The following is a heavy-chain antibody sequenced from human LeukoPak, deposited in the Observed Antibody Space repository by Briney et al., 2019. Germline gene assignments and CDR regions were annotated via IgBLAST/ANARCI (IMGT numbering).Heavy chain of an antibody. CDR1: GFTFNSYW. CDR3: ARDGYGSGSHDY. D-gene: IGHD3-10*01. V-gene: IGHV3-7*04. CDR2: IEQDGSEK. Sequence: PGGSLRLSCAASGFTFNSYWMSWVRQAPGKGLEWVANIEQDGSEKFHVDSVTGRFTISRDNAKNSLCLQLSSLRAEDTAVYYCARDGYGSGSHDYWGQGTLVTVSS. J-gene: IGHJ4*02.